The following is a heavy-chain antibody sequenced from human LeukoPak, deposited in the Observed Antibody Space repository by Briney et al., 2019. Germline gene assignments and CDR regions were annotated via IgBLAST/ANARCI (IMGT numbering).Heavy chain of an antibody. V-gene: IGHV3-21*01. J-gene: IGHJ4*02. CDR3: VSKYKATYDILTGFLDY. CDR1: GFTFSSYS. D-gene: IGHD3-9*01. Sequence: PGGSLRLSCAASGFTFSSYSMNWVRQAPGKGLEWVSSISSSSSYIYYADSVKGRFTISRDNAKNSLYLQMNSLRAEDTAVYYCVSKYKATYDILTGFLDYWGQGTLVTVSS. CDR2: ISSSSSYI.